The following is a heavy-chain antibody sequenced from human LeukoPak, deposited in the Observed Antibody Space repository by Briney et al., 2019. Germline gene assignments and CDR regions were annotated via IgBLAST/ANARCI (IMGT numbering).Heavy chain of an antibody. CDR3: ARDSGSSFDY. D-gene: IGHD1-26*01. J-gene: IGHJ4*02. CDR1: GFTLSSYA. Sequence: GGSLRLSCAASGFTLSSYAMHWVRQAPGKGLEWVAVISYDGSNKYYADSVKGRFTISRDNSKNTLYLQMNSLRAEDTAVYYCARDSGSSFDYWGQGTLVTVSS. CDR2: ISYDGSNK. V-gene: IGHV3-30*04.